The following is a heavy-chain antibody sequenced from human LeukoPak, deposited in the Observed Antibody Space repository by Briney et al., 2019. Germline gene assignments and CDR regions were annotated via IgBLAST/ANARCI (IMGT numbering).Heavy chain of an antibody. CDR1: GGSFSGYY. J-gene: IGHJ4*02. CDR3: ARGTIAVAGFDY. CDR2: INHSGST. V-gene: IGHV4-34*01. Sequence: SETLSLTCAVYGGSFSGYYWSWIRQPPGKGLEWIGEINHSGSTNYNPSLKSRVTISVDTSKNQFSLKLSSVTAADTAVYYCARGTIAVAGFDYWGQGTLVTVSS. D-gene: IGHD6-19*01.